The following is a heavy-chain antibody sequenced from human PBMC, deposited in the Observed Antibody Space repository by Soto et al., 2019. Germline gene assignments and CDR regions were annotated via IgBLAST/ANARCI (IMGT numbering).Heavy chain of an antibody. CDR1: GFTFSSYS. V-gene: IGHV3-21*01. CDR2: ISSSSSYI. J-gene: IGHJ3*02. Sequence: GGSLRLSCAASGFTFSSYSMNWVRQAPGKGLEWVSSISSSSSYISYADSVKGRFTISRDNSKNSLYLQMNSLRAEDTAVSYGARGAYCTNGVCYHDAFDIWGQGTMVTVSS. D-gene: IGHD2-8*01. CDR3: ARGAYCTNGVCYHDAFDI.